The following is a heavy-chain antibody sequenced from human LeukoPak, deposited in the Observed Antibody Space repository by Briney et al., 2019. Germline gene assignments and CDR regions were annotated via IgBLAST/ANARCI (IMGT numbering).Heavy chain of an antibody. J-gene: IGHJ4*02. Sequence: SETLSLTCTVSGGAVTSNSYYWSRIRQPPGKGLEWIGYVSYSGSTNYNPSLKSRITISVDTSKNQFSLKLTSVTAADTAVYYCAAICFGNLAIDYWGQGTLVTVSS. V-gene: IGHV4-61*01. CDR1: GGAVTSNSYY. CDR3: AAICFGNLAIDY. CDR2: VSYSGST. D-gene: IGHD3-10*01.